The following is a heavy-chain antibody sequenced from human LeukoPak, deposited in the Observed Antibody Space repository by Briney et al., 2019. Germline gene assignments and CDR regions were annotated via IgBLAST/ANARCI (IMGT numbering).Heavy chain of an antibody. J-gene: IGHJ4*02. CDR1: GVSISTYY. CDR3: ARMYSGTSYYFDY. Sequence: PSETLSLTCSVSGVSISTYYWIWIRLPPAKGLEWKGFFSYSGSTKYNPSLKSRVTMSVDTSKNQFSLKLNSVTAADTAVYYCARMYSGTSYYFDYWGQGTLVTVSS. CDR2: FSYSGST. D-gene: IGHD1-26*01. V-gene: IGHV4-59*01.